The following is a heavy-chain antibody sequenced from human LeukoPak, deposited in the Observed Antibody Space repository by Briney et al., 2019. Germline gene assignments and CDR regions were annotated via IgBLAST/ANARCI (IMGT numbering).Heavy chain of an antibody. CDR2: INPNSGGT. Sequence: ASVKVSCKASGYTFTGYYMHWVRQAPGQGLEWMGWINPNSGGTNYAQKFQGRVTMTRDTSISTAYMELSRLRSDDTAVYYCARAPELDSSSWYYFDYWGQGTLVTVSS. CDR3: ARAPELDSSSWYYFDY. J-gene: IGHJ4*02. CDR1: GYTFTGYY. D-gene: IGHD6-13*01. V-gene: IGHV1-2*02.